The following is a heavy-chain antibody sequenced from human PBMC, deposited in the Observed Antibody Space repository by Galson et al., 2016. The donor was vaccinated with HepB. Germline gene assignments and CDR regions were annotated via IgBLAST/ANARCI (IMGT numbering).Heavy chain of an antibody. CDR2: ISYDGSEK. J-gene: IGHJ6*03. D-gene: IGHD6-19*01. CDR3: ARDRRQSYYYYMDV. CDR1: GLTFSSYA. V-gene: IGHV3-30-3*01. Sequence: SLRLSYAASGLTFSSYAMHWVRQAPGKGLEWVAVISYDGSEKYYADSVKGRFTISRDNSKNTMYLQMNSLRAEDTAVYYCARDRRQSYYYYMDVWGKGTTVTVS.